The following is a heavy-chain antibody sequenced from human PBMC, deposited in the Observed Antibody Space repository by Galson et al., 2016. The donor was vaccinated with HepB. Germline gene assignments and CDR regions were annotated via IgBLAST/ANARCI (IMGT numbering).Heavy chain of an antibody. J-gene: IGHJ4*02. Sequence: TLSLTCAVSGDSMNSGGYSWSWIRQPPGKGLEWVGYIYHTGATYFNPSLESRAAISIDRSKNQFSLKLTSVTAADTAVYYCPRHSVYDTHFDYWGPGSLVTVSS. CDR1: GDSMNSGGYS. CDR3: PRHSVYDTHFDY. V-gene: IGHV4-30-2*01. CDR2: IYHTGAT. D-gene: IGHD5/OR15-5a*01.